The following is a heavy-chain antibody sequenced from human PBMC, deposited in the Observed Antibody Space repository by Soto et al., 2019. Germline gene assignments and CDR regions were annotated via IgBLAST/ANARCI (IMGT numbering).Heavy chain of an antibody. D-gene: IGHD5-18*01. V-gene: IGHV1-2*06. J-gene: IGHJ4*02. CDR2: MNLDTGGT. Sequence: ASVKVSCKASGYRFTTFYIHWVRQAPGQGLEWMGRMNLDTGGTTYAQKFQGRVTMTRDTSISTAYMEVTNLKSDDTAIYYCARDGNFAFRGYSFGFDLWGQGTRVTVSS. CDR1: GYRFTTFY. CDR3: ARDGNFAFRGYSFGFDL.